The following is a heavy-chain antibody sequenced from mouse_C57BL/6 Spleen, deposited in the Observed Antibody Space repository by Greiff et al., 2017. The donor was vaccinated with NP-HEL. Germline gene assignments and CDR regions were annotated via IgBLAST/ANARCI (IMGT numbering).Heavy chain of an antibody. J-gene: IGHJ2*01. Sequence: DVMLVESGGGLVQPKGSLKLSCAASGFSFNTYAMNWVRQAPGPGLEGVARLRSKSNNYETYSADSVKDRFTISRHDSESMLYLQMNNLKTEDTAMYYCVRNGGYGDYWGQGTTLTVSS. CDR1: GFSFNTYA. CDR2: LRSKSNNYET. CDR3: VRNGGYGDY. D-gene: IGHD1-2*01. V-gene: IGHV10-1*01.